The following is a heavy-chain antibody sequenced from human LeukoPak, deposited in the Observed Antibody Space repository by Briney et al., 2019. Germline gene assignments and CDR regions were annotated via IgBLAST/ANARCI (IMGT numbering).Heavy chain of an antibody. V-gene: IGHV4-4*09. CDR2: IQDSGIT. CDR3: AGRGHRYSRD. Sequence: SETLSLRCNVSGDSVSSGYWSWIPQSPGKGLEWIGFIQDSGITDYNPSLTSRLLISVDTSKNLFSLTLRSVTAADTAVYYCAGRGHRYSRDWGQGILVTVSS. CDR1: GDSVSSGY. J-gene: IGHJ1*01. D-gene: IGHD2-15*01.